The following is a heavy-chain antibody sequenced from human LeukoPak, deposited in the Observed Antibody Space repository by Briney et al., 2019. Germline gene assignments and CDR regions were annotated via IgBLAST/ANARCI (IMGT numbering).Heavy chain of an antibody. J-gene: IGHJ4*02. D-gene: IGHD5-18*01. CDR1: GGSISSYY. Sequence: SETLSLTCTVSGGSISSYYWSWIRQPPGKGLEWIGYIYYSGSTNYNPSLKSRVTISVDTPKNQFSLKLSSVTAADTAVYYCARAGGYSYVDYWGQGTLVTVSS. CDR2: IYYSGST. CDR3: ARAGGYSYVDY. V-gene: IGHV4-59*01.